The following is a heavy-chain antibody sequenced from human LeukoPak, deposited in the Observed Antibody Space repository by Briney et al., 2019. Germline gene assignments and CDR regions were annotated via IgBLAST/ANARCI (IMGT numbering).Heavy chain of an antibody. Sequence: GRSLRPSCAASGFTFSSYGMHWVRQAPGKGLEWVAFIWYDGSDKFYVESVKGRFTISRDNSKNTLYLQMNSLRAEDTAVYYCARDRGDYYYFDYWGQGTLVTVSS. J-gene: IGHJ4*02. D-gene: IGHD4-17*01. CDR3: ARDRGDYYYFDY. CDR1: GFTFSSYG. CDR2: IWYDGSDK. V-gene: IGHV3-33*01.